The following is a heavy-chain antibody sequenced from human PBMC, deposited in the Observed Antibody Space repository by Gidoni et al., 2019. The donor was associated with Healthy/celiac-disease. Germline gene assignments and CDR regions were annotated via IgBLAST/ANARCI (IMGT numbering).Heavy chain of an antibody. CDR1: GFTFSSYA. D-gene: IGHD1-26*01. J-gene: IGHJ4*02. CDR3: AKFQGSGSYSDY. Sequence: EVQLVESGGGLVQPGGSLRLSCAASGFTFSSYAMSWVRQAPGKGLEWVSAISGGGGSTYYADSVKGRFTISRDKSKNTLYLQMNSLRAEDTAVYYCAKFQGSGSYSDYWGQGTLVTVSS. CDR2: ISGGGGST. V-gene: IGHV3-23*04.